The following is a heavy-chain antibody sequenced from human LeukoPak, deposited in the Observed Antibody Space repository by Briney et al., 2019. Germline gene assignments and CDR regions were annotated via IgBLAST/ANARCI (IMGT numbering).Heavy chain of an antibody. J-gene: IGHJ4*02. CDR2: ISYDGSNK. Sequence: GRSLRLSCAASGFTSSSYAMHWVRQAPGKGLEWVAVISYDGSNKYYADSVKGRFTISRDNSKNTLYLQMNSLRAEDTAVYYCARETIDSASRGYFDYWGQGTLVTVSS. V-gene: IGHV3-30-3*01. CDR3: ARETIDSASRGYFDY. D-gene: IGHD1/OR15-1a*01. CDR1: GFTSSSYA.